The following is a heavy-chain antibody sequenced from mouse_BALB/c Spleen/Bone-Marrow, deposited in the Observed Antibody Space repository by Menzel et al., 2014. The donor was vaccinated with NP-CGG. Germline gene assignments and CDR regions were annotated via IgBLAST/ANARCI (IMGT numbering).Heavy chain of an antibody. CDR2: INPYNDGT. Sequence: VQLQQSGPELVKPGASVKMSCKASGYTFTSYLMHWVKQKPGQGLEWIGYINPYNDGTKYNEKFKGKATLTSDKSSSTAYMELSGLTSEDSAVYYCARGGNYWYFDVWGAGTTVTVSS. CDR1: GYTFTSYL. V-gene: IGHV1-14*01. D-gene: IGHD2-1*01. J-gene: IGHJ1*01. CDR3: ARGGNYWYFDV.